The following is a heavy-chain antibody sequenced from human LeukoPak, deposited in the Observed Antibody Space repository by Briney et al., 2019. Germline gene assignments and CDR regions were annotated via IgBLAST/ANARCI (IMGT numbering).Heavy chain of an antibody. J-gene: IGHJ3*02. D-gene: IGHD3-22*01. CDR3: ARVPSSAVLQAAFDI. CDR2: IYYSGST. Sequence: SETLSLTCTVSGGAISSSSYYWGWIRQPPGKGLECIGSIYYSGSTYYKPSLKRRVTISIDTSENQFSLKLSSVTAGDTAVYLCARVPSSAVLQAAFDIWGQGTMVTVSS. V-gene: IGHV4-39*07. CDR1: GGAISSSSYY.